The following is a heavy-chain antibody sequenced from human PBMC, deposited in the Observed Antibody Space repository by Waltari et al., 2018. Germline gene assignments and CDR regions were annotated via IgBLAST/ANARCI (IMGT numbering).Heavy chain of an antibody. Sequence: QVQLVESGGGVVQPGMSLRLSCAASGFSLSNFGMHWVRQAPGKGLGWGELGFFGGIKTDYADSVGGRFTISRDNSKNTLYLDINNLRVDDTGIYYCAKDAFGNTYLDHWGQGTVVTVSS. CDR1: GFSLSNFG. CDR3: AKDAFGNTYLDH. V-gene: IGHV3-30*18. D-gene: IGHD3-10*01. CDR2: GFFGGIKT. J-gene: IGHJ5*02.